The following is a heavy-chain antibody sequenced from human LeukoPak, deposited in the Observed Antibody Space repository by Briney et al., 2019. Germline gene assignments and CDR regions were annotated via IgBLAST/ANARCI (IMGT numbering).Heavy chain of an antibody. V-gene: IGHV3-23*01. Sequence: PGGSLRLSCAASGFTFSSYAMSWVRQAPGKGLEWVSAISGSGGSTYYADSVKGRFTISRDNSKNTLYLQMSSLRAEDTAVYYCAKEQPFFDWLLSAYFDYWGQGTLVTVSS. CDR1: GFTFSSYA. CDR2: ISGSGGST. J-gene: IGHJ4*02. D-gene: IGHD3-9*01. CDR3: AKEQPFFDWLLSAYFDY.